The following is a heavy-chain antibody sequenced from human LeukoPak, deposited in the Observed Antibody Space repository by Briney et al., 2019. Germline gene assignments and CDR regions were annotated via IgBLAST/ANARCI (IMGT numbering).Heavy chain of an antibody. V-gene: IGHV3-43*01. D-gene: IGHD1-26*01. CDR3: AKDRVGATTEIAEYFQH. CDR1: RFTFDDYT. CDR2: ISWDGGST. Sequence: GGSLRLSCAASRFTFDDYTMHWVRQAPGKGLEWVSLISWDGGSTYYADSVKGRFTISRDNSKNSLYLQMNSLRTEDTALYYCAKDRVGATTEIAEYFQHWGQGTLVTVSS. J-gene: IGHJ1*01.